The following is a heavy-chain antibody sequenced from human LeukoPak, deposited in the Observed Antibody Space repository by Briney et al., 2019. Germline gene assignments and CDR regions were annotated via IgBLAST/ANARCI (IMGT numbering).Heavy chain of an antibody. CDR1: GGSISSYY. D-gene: IGHD3-22*01. CDR2: IYYSGST. CDR3: ARHGPDDSSGYYWDYYGMDV. V-gene: IGHV4-59*08. J-gene: IGHJ6*04. Sequence: SETLSLTCTVSGGSISSYYWSWIRQPPGKGLEWIGYIYYSGSTNYNPSLKSRVTISVDTSKNQFSLKLSSVTAADTAVYYCARHGPDDSSGYYWDYYGMDVWGKGTTVTVSS.